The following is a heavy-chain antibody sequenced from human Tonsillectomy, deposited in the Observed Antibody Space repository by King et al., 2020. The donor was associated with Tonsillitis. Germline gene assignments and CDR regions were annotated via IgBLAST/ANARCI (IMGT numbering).Heavy chain of an antibody. CDR2: LIPLFGTA. D-gene: IGHD3-22*01. CDR3: ARDYYDSSGYWFDY. CDR1: GGTFSSYA. J-gene: IGHJ4*02. Sequence: QLVQSGAEVKKPGSSVKVSCKASGGTFSSYAISWVRQAPGQGLEWMGGLIPLFGTANYAQKFQGRITIIADDSTRTAYMELSSLRSEDTAVYYCARDYYDSSGYWFDYWGQGILVTVSS. V-gene: IGHV1-69*01.